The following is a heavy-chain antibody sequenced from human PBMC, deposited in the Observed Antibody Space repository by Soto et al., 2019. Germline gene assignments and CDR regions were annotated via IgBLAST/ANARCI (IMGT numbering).Heavy chain of an antibody. CDR2: INNDGSDT. V-gene: IGHV3-74*01. CDR1: GFTFRYYW. J-gene: IGHJ4*02. Sequence: EVHLVESGGGLVQPGGSLRLSCAASGFTFRYYWLHWVRQVPGRGPVWVSGINNDGSDTFYADFVEGRFTISRDNAKNTVYLRMDSLRAEDTAIYYCGSLFEFWGQGTLVTVPS. CDR3: GSLFEF.